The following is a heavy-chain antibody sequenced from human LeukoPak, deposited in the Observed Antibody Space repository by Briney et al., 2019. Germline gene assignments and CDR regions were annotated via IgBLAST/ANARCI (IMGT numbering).Heavy chain of an antibody. Sequence: GSLRLSFAASGFTFSSYTMTWVRQAPGKGLEWVSGISDSGGSTHYADSVRGRFTISRDNSKNTLYLHMSSLRVEDTALYYCAKTLWGLTLLSSDYWGQGTLVTVSS. J-gene: IGHJ4*02. CDR1: GFTFSSYT. CDR3: AKTLWGLTLLSSDY. V-gene: IGHV3-23*01. CDR2: ISDSGGST. D-gene: IGHD3-16*01.